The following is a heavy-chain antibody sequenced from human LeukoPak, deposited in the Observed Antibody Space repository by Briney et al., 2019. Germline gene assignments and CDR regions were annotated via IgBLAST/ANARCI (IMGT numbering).Heavy chain of an antibody. CDR3: ARSGTYRYSSSWYSYYYGMDV. CDR1: GGSFSGYY. J-gene: IGHJ6*02. CDR2: INHSGST. V-gene: IGHV4-34*01. D-gene: IGHD6-13*01. Sequence: SETLSLTCAVYGGSFSGYYWSWIRQPPGKGLEWIGEINHSGSTNYSPSLKSRVTISVDTSKNQFSLKLSSVTAADTAVYYCARSGTYRYSSSWYSYYYGMDVWGQGTTVTVSS.